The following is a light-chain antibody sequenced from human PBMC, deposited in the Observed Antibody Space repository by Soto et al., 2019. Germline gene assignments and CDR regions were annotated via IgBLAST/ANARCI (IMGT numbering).Light chain of an antibody. V-gene: IGLV2-23*01. CDR2: EGS. CDR3: CSYAGGSTWV. CDR1: SSDIGNYNL. Sequence: QSALTQPASVSGSPGQSITISCTGTSSDIGNYNLVSWYQQHPDKAPKLMIYEGSKRPSGVSNRFSGSKSGNTASLTLSGLQAEDEADYYCCSYAGGSTWVFGGETKLTVL. J-gene: IGLJ2*01.